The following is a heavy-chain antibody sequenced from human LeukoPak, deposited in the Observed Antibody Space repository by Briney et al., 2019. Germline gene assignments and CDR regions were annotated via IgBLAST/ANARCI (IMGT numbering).Heavy chain of an antibody. CDR2: IYTSGST. CDR1: GGSISSYY. CDR3: ARLDSTVTHDAFDI. V-gene: IGHV4-4*07. Sequence: ASETLSLTCTVSGGSISSYYWSWIRQPAGKGLEWIGRIYTSGSTNYNPSLKSRVTMSVDTSKNQFSLKLSSVTAADTAVYYCARLDSTVTHDAFDIWGQGTMVTVSS. J-gene: IGHJ3*02. D-gene: IGHD4-17*01.